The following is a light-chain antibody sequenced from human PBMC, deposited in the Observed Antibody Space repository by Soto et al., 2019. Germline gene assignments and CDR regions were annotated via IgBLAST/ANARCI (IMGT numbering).Light chain of an antibody. V-gene: IGKV1-5*01. Sequence: DIHITQSPSTLSASVGDRVCITCRASQNIDKWLAWYQQKPQKAPKLLIFDASTLESGVPSRFSGSGSGTEFTLTISSLQPDDFATYYCQQYNTYQGTFGPGTKVDIK. CDR1: QNIDKW. CDR3: QQYNTYQGT. CDR2: DAS. J-gene: IGKJ1*01.